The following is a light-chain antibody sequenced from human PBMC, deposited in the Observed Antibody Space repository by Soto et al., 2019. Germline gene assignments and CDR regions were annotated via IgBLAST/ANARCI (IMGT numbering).Light chain of an antibody. V-gene: IGKV3-15*01. J-gene: IGKJ1*01. Sequence: EIVMTQSPATLSVSPGERATLSCRASQSVSNNLAWYQQKPGQAPRLLIYGASTRAAGISVRFSGSGSGTKFTLIISSLQSDDSAVYYCQQYHNAGSTFGQGTKVDIK. CDR2: GAS. CDR3: QQYHNAGST. CDR1: QSVSNN.